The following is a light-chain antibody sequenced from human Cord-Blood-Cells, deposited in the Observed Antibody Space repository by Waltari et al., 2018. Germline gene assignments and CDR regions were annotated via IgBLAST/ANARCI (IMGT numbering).Light chain of an antibody. J-gene: IGKJ2*03. CDR2: GAS. Sequence: EIVMTQSPATLSVSPGERATLSCRAGQSVSSNLAWYQQKPGQAHRLLIYGASTRATGIPARFSGSGSGTEFTLTISSLQSEDFAVYYCQQYNNWPPYSFGQGTKLEIK. CDR3: QQYNNWPPYS. V-gene: IGKV3-15*01. CDR1: QSVSSN.